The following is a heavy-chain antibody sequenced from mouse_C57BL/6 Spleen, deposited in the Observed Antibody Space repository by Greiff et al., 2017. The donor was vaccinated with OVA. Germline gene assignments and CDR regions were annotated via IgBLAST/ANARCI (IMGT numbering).Heavy chain of an antibody. CDR1: GNTFTSYW. J-gene: IGHJ2*01. D-gene: IGHD1-1*01. CDR3: ARAHYGSSYLDY. CDR2: IDPSDSET. V-gene: IGHV1-52*01. Sequence: VQLQQPGAELVRPGSSVKLSCKASGNTFTSYWMHWVKQRPIQGLEWIGNIDPSDSETHYNQKFKDKATLTVDKSSSTAYMQLSSLTSEDSAVYYCARAHYGSSYLDYWGQGTTLTVSS.